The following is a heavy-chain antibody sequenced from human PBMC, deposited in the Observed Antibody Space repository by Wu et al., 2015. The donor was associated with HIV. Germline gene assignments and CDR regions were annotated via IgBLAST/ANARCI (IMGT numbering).Heavy chain of an antibody. CDR2: IVPVYNIP. CDR1: GDTFNKYA. Sequence: QVQLVQSGAGVRKPGSSVMVSCKASGDTFNKYAINWVRQAPGQGLEWMGGIVPVYNIPNYAQKFQDRVTISADRSTNTAYMELRGLRSEDTAIYFCARGKYSGYNNVYYYYMDVWGAGTKVIVSS. CDR3: ARGKYSGYNNVYYYYMDV. D-gene: IGHD5-12*01. J-gene: IGHJ6*03. V-gene: IGHV1-69*14.